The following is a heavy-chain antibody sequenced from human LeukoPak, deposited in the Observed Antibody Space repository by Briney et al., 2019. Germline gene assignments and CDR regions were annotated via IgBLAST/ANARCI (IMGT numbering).Heavy chain of an antibody. V-gene: IGHV1-18*01. CDR3: ARESLGTTDS. J-gene: IGHJ4*02. CDR1: GGTFSSYA. CDR2: ISPYNGNT. Sequence: ASVKVSCKASGGTFSSYAISWLRQAPGQGLEWMGWISPYNGNTNHVQKLQGRVTMTTDTSTSTVYLELRSLRSDDTAVYYCARESLGTTDSWGQGTLVTVSS. D-gene: IGHD1-14*01.